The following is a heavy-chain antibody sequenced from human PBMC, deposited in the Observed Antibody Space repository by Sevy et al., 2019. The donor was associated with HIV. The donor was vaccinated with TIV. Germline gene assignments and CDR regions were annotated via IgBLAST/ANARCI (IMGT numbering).Heavy chain of an antibody. J-gene: IGHJ4*02. CDR3: ARVGYCSSTSCRLGYFDY. CDR1: GFTFSSYD. D-gene: IGHD2-2*03. V-gene: IGHV3-30*03. Sequence: GGSLRVSCEASGFTFSSYDMNWVRQAPGKGLEWVAVISYDGSNKYYADSVKGRFTISRDNSKNTLYLQMNSLRAEDTAVYYSARVGYCSSTSCRLGYFDYWGQGTLVTVSS. CDR2: ISYDGSNK.